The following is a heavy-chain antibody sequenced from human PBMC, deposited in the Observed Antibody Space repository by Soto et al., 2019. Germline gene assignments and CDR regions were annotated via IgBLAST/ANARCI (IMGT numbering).Heavy chain of an antibody. Sequence: EVQLLESGGGLVQPGGSLRLSCAASGFTFSNYAMSWVRQAPGKGLEWVSVISGRGDKTYYADSLKGRFTVSRDNSKNMVYLQVTSLRGDDTATYYCAKDRNGGGPGPDSWGQGALVIVSS. CDR2: ISGRGDKT. D-gene: IGHD2-8*01. CDR3: AKDRNGGGPGPDS. CDR1: GFTFSNYA. J-gene: IGHJ4*02. V-gene: IGHV3-23*01.